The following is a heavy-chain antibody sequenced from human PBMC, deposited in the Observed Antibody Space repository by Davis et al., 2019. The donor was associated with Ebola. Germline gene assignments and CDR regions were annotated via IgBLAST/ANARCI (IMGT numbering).Heavy chain of an antibody. J-gene: IGHJ4*02. CDR2: IYYSGST. D-gene: IGHD2/OR15-2a*01. CDR3: ARSPFPGGIDY. Sequence: MPSETLSLTCTVSGGSISSYYWSWIRQPPGKGLEWIGYIYYSGSTNYNPSLKSRVTIPVDTSKHQFSLKLSSVTAADTAVYYCARSPFPGGIDYWGQGTLVTVSS. CDR1: GGSISSYY. V-gene: IGHV4-59*01.